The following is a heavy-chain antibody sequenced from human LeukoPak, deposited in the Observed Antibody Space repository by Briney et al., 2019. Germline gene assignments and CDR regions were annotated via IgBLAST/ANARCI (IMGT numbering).Heavy chain of an antibody. D-gene: IGHD1-1*01. Sequence: GGSLRLSCAGSGFIFSNYALSWVRQAPGKGLEWVSAISTSGANTYYADSVRGRFTISRDNSKNTLYLQMNTLRAEDTAVYYCATTKEARRYFDYWGQGTLVTVSS. V-gene: IGHV3-23*01. CDR3: ATTKEARRYFDY. J-gene: IGHJ4*02. CDR2: ISTSGANT. CDR1: GFIFSNYA.